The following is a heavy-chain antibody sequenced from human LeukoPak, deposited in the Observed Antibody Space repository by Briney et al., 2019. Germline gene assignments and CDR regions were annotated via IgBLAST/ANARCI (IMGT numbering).Heavy chain of an antibody. D-gene: IGHD1-26*01. J-gene: IGHJ6*02. V-gene: IGHV4-31*03. Sequence: SQTLSLTCTVSGGSISSGGNFWSWIRQRPGRGLEWIGFIYYSGTTYSNPSLKSRVAISADTSKNEFSLKLNSLTAADTAVHYCARGGSGSYYSVYYAVDVWGQGTTVTVS. CDR1: GGSISSGGNF. CDR3: ARGGSGSYYSVYYAVDV. CDR2: IYYSGTT.